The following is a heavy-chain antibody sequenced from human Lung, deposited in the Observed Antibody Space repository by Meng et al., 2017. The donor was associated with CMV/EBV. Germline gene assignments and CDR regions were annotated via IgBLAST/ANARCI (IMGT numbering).Heavy chain of an antibody. V-gene: IGHV1-18*01. CDR2: ISAANGNP. D-gene: IGHD4-17*01. CDR3: ARAGAAVTTHFDF. J-gene: IGHJ4*02. Sequence: QVQLVQSGAELQKPGASVKVSCKAAGYIFGIFGITWVRQAPGQGLEWVGWISAANGNPNYAQKFQGRVTLTTDTSTKTAYMDLRGLRSDDSAVYYCARAGAAVTTHFDFWGRGTLVTVSS. CDR1: GYIFGIFG.